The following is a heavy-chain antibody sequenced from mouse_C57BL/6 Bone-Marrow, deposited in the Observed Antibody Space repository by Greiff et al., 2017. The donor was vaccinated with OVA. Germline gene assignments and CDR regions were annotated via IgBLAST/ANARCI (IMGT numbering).Heavy chain of an antibody. CDR3: ARHYGSRPMDY. D-gene: IGHD1-1*01. CDR2: INPYNGDT. V-gene: IGHV1-20*01. CDR1: GYSFTGYF. J-gene: IGHJ4*01. Sequence: EVQLQQSGPELVKPGDSVKISCKASGYSFTGYFMNWVMQSHGKSLEWIGRINPYNGDTFYNQKFKGKATLTVDKSSSTAHMELRSLTSEDSAVYYCARHYGSRPMDYWGQGTSVTVSS.